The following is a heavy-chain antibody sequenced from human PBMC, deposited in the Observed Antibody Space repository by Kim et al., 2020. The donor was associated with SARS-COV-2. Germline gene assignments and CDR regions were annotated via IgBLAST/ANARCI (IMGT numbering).Heavy chain of an antibody. CDR1: GGSISSDF. V-gene: IGHV4-59*01. J-gene: IGHJ5*02. Sequence: SETLSLTCTASGGSISSDFWSWVRQPPGKGLEWIGYSYYSGFTNYNPSLKSRVTISVDTSKNQFFLKLSSVTAADTAVYYCWKVGDYNLRNEHSDWFDP. CDR2: SYYSGFT. D-gene: IGHD2-21*02. CDR3: WKVGDYNLRNEHSDWFDP.